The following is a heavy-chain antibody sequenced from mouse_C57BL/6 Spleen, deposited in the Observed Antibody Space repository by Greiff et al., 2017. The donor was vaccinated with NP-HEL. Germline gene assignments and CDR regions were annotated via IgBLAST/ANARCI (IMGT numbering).Heavy chain of an antibody. D-gene: IGHD1-1*01. CDR2: IHPNSGST. Sequence: QVQLQQPGAELVKPGASVKLSCKASGYTFTSYWMHWVKQRPGQGLEWIGMIHPNSGSTNYNEKFKSKATLTVDQSSSTAYMQLSSLTSEDSAVYYCARWNYGSSYGYWGQGTTLTVSS. J-gene: IGHJ2*01. CDR3: ARWNYGSSYGY. CDR1: GYTFTSYW. V-gene: IGHV1-64*01.